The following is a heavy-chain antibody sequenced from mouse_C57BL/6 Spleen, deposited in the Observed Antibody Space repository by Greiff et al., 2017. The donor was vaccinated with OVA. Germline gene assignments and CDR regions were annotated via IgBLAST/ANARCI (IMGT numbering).Heavy chain of an antibody. CDR1: GYTFTDYE. V-gene: IGHV1-15*01. D-gene: IGHD2-10*02. CDR2: IDPETGGT. J-gene: IGHJ1*03. CDR3: KEWYGNYWYFDV. Sequence: VQLQQSGAELVRPGASVTLSCKASGYTFTDYEMHWVKQTPVHGLEWIGAIDPETGGTAYNQKFKGKAILTADKSSSTAYMELRSLTSEDSAGDYCKEWYGNYWYFDVWGTGTTVTVSS.